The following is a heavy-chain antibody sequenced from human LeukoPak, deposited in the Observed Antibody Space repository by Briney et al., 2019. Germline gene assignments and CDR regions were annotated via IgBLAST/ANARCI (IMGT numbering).Heavy chain of an antibody. J-gene: IGHJ4*02. CDR2: ISYDGSNK. CDR3: AREEYSSSPFDY. CDR1: GFIFSSYA. D-gene: IGHD6-13*01. Sequence: GESLRLSCAASGFIFSSYAMHWVRQAPGKGLEWVAVISYDGSNKYYAGSVKGRFTISRDNSKNTLYLQMNSLRAEDTAVYYCAREEYSSSPFDYWGQGTLVTVSS. V-gene: IGHV3-30*04.